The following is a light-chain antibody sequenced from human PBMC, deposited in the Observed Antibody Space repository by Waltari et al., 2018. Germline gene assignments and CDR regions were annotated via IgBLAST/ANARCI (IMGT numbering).Light chain of an antibody. CDR2: QVS. Sequence: SYELAQPPSVSVSPGQTARRTCSGDKLADTYARWYQQKPGQSPVLVIYQVSKRPSGIPERFSGSNSGNTATLTISGTQAMDEADYYCQAWDSSILYVFGTGTKVTVL. CDR1: KLADTY. V-gene: IGLV3-1*01. CDR3: QAWDSSILYV. J-gene: IGLJ1*01.